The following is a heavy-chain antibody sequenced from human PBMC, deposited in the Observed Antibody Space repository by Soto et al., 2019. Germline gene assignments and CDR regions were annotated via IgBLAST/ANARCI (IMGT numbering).Heavy chain of an antibody. V-gene: IGHV1-2*04. D-gene: IGHD6-13*01. CDR3: ARDAGGHPVSSWPTTFDY. J-gene: IGHJ4*02. CDR2: INPNSGGT. CDR1: GYTFTGYY. Sequence: QVQLVQSGAEVKKPGASVKVSCKASGYTFTGYYMHWVRQAPGQGLEWMGWINPNSGGTNYAQKFQGWVTMTRDTSISTAYMELSRLRSDDTAVYYCARDAGGHPVSSWPTTFDYWGQGTLVTVSS.